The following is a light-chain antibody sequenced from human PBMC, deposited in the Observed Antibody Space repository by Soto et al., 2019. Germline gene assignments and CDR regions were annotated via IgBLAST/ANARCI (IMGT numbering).Light chain of an antibody. Sequence: DIQMTQSPSSLSAAVGDRVTITCRASQAIINYLAWYQQKPGKAPQLLIYGASTLQSGVPSRFSGSGSGTHFTLTVSSLQPEDFATYYCQQLFIYPPTFGPGTKVDI. CDR1: QAIINY. J-gene: IGKJ3*01. CDR3: QQLFIYPPT. V-gene: IGKV1-9*01. CDR2: GAS.